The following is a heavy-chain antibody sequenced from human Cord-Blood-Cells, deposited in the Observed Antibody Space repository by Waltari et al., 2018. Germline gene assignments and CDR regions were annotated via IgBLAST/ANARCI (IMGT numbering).Heavy chain of an antibody. CDR1: GYTFTSYY. V-gene: IGHV1-46*01. Sequence: QVQLVQSGAEVKKPGASVKVSCKASGYTFTSYYMHWVRQAPGQGLEWMGINNPSGGSTSYEQKSQGRVTRTRNKSTQTVYMELSSLSSGDTAVYYCARGGVMASIYYFEYWGQGTLVTVSS. CDR3: ARGGVMASIYYFEY. J-gene: IGHJ4*02. D-gene: IGHD5-12*01. CDR2: NNPSGGST.